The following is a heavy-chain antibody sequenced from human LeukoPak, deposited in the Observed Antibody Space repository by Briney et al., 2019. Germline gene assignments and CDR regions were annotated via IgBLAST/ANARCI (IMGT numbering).Heavy chain of an antibody. Sequence: PSETLSLTCTVSGGSISSSSYCWGWIRRPPGEGLEWIGSSYCSGSTYYNPSLKSRVTISVDTSNNQFSLRLSSVTAADTAVYYCARREYYSGYFDYWGQGTLVTVSS. CDR2: SYCSGST. CDR1: GGSISSSSYC. J-gene: IGHJ4*02. D-gene: IGHD3-10*01. CDR3: ARREYYSGYFDY. V-gene: IGHV4-39*01.